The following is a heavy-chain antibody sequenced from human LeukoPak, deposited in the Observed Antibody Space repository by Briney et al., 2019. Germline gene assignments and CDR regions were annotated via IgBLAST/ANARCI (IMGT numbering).Heavy chain of an antibody. V-gene: IGHV3-30*18. CDR2: ISHDGNNK. Sequence: PGGSLRLSYAASGFTFSTYAMHWVRQAPGKGLEWVAVISHDGNNKYFADSVKGRFTISRDNSKNTLYLQMNSLRAEDTAVFYCAKDREDYCGGDCSFDYWGRGTLVTVSS. D-gene: IGHD2-21*02. CDR3: AKDREDYCGGDCSFDY. J-gene: IGHJ4*02. CDR1: GFTFSTYA.